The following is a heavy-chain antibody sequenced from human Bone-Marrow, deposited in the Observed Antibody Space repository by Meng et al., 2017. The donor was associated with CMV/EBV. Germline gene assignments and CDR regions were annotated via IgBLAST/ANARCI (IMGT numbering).Heavy chain of an antibody. CDR2: IYGNDDK. J-gene: IGHJ3*02. V-gene: IGHV2-5*01. Sequence: SGPTLVKPTQTLTLTCTFSGFSLSTRGVGVGWIRQPPGKALEWLALIYGNDDKRHSQSLKTRRTITKDTSKNQVVPTMTNMDPLDTATYYCAHKREDCPNGVCYAEDAFDIWGQGTMVTVSS. D-gene: IGHD2-8*01. CDR1: GFSLSTRGVG. CDR3: AHKREDCPNGVCYAEDAFDI.